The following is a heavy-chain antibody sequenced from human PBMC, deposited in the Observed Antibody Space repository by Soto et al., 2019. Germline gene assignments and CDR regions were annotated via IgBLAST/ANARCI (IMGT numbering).Heavy chain of an antibody. CDR3: AKKNSNYYVSSGYSDY. CDR1: GFTFSSYA. D-gene: IGHD3-22*01. V-gene: IGHV3-23*01. Sequence: PGGSLRLSCAASGFTFSSYAMSWVRQAPGKGLEWVSAISGSGGSTYYADSVKGRFTISRDNSKNTLYLQMNSLRAEDTAVYYCAKKNSNYYVSSGYSDYWGQGTLVTVSS. J-gene: IGHJ4*02. CDR2: ISGSGGST.